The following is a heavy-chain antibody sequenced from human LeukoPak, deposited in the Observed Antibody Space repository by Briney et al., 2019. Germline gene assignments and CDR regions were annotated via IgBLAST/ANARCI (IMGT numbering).Heavy chain of an antibody. J-gene: IGHJ4*02. Sequence: SETLSLTCAVSGGSISSGGYSWSWIRQPPGKGLEWIGYIYHSGSTYYNPSLKSRVTISVDRSKNQFSLKLSSVTAADTAVYYCAGGGGSYSNYPNFDYWGQEPLVTVSS. CDR3: AGGGGSYSNYPNFDY. D-gene: IGHD4-11*01. CDR2: IYHSGST. CDR1: GGSISSGGYS. V-gene: IGHV4-30-2*01.